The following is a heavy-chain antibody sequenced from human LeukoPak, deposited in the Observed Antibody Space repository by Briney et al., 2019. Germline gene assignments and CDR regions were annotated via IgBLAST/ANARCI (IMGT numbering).Heavy chain of an antibody. CDR3: ARGAYYYGSGKIFDY. CDR1: GASISGGGYA. J-gene: IGHJ4*02. Sequence: SETLSLTCAVSGASISGGGYAWSWIRQPAGKGLEWIGRIYTSGSTNYNPSLKSRVTMSVDTSKNQFSLKLSSVTAADTAVYYCARGAYYYGSGKIFDYWGQGTLVTVSS. CDR2: IYTSGST. V-gene: IGHV4-61*02. D-gene: IGHD3-10*01.